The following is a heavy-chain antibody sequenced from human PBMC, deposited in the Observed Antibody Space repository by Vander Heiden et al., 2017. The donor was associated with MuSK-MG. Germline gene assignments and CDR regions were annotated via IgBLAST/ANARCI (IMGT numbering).Heavy chain of an antibody. CDR1: GLTLSRAW. CDR3: AEGTGRSDFDY. Sequence: EVQLVDSGGALVKPGGSLRLSCAASGLTLSRAWVNWVRQAPGKGLEWVGRIKGRSDGGTRDYAAPVKGRINISRDESKNTLYLQLSSLKTEDTGVYYCAEGTGRSDFDYWGQGTRVTVSS. J-gene: IGHJ4*02. CDR2: IKGRSDGGTR. V-gene: IGHV3-15*02.